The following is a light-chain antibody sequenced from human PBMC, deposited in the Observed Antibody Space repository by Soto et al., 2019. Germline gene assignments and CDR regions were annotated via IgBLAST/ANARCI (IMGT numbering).Light chain of an antibody. CDR1: QSVSSNY. CDR3: QQHGMSHIT. J-gene: IGKJ5*01. CDR2: GAS. V-gene: IGKV3-20*01. Sequence: EIVLTQSPATLSVSPWERAALSCRASQSVSSNYLAWYQQKPGQAPRLLIYGASSRATGIPDRFRGSGSGTEFTLTISRLEPEDFAVYYCQQHGMSHITFGQGTRLEIK.